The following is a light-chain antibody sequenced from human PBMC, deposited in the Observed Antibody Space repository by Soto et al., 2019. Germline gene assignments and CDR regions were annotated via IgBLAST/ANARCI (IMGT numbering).Light chain of an antibody. CDR2: GAS. Sequence: EIVLTQSPRTLSLSPGERATLSCRDSQTVSSNYLAWYQQKPVQAPRLLIYGASSRATAIPDRFSGSGSGTDFTLTISRLESENFAVYYCQQYGSSKTFGQGTKVEIK. V-gene: IGKV3-20*01. CDR1: QTVSSNY. J-gene: IGKJ1*01. CDR3: QQYGSSKT.